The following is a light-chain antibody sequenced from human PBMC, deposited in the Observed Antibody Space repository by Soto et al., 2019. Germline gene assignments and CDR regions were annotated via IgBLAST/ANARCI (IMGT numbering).Light chain of an antibody. J-gene: IGKJ4*01. CDR3: QQRSNWPPLT. CDR2: DAS. V-gene: IGKV3-11*01. CDR1: QSVSSY. Sequence: EIVFTQSPATLYLSQVERANLSCSASQSVSSYLTWYRKKPCQAPRLLIYDASNRATGFPARFSGSGSWTDFTHTISSLKPEDFAVYYCQQRSNWPPLTFDGVTKVEIK.